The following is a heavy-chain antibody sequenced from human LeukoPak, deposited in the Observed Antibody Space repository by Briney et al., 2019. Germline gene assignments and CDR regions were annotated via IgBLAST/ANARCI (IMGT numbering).Heavy chain of an antibody. V-gene: IGHV3-48*03. CDR3: AREKRVDFDY. D-gene: IGHD2-15*01. CDR2: ISSGGSII. CDR1: GFTFNSYE. Sequence: GGSLRLSCAASGFTFNSYEMNWVRQAPGKGLEWVSYISSGGSIIYYADSVKGQFTISRDNAKNSLYLQMNSLRAEDTAVYYCAREKRVDFDYWGQGTLVTVSS. J-gene: IGHJ4*02.